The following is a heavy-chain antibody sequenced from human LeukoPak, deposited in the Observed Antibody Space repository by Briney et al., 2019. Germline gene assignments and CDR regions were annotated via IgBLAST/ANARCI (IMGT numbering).Heavy chain of an antibody. CDR3: ARGTTVVVDY. Sequence: ETLSLTCAVYGGSFSGYYWSWIRQPPWKGLEWIGEINHSGSTNYNPSLKSRVTISVDTSKNQFSLKLSSVTAADTAVYYCARGTTVVVDYWGQGTLVTVSS. D-gene: IGHD2-15*01. J-gene: IGHJ4*02. CDR2: INHSGST. CDR1: GGSFSGYY. V-gene: IGHV4-34*01.